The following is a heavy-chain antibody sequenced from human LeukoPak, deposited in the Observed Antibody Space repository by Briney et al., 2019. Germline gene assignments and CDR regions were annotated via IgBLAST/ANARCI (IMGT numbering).Heavy chain of an antibody. CDR2: IKQDGSEK. CDR1: GFTFSDYY. V-gene: IGHV3-7*01. CDR3: ARSGYSYYYYAMDV. D-gene: IGHD5-18*01. J-gene: IGHJ6*02. Sequence: PGGSLRLSCAASGFTFSDYYMSWIRQAPGKGLEWVANIKQDGSEKYYVDSVKGRFAISRDNAKDSLYLQMNSLRAEDTAVYYCARSGYSYYYYAMDVWGQGTTVTVSS.